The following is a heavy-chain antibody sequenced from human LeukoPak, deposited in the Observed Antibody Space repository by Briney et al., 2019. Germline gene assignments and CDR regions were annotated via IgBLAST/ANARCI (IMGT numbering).Heavy chain of an antibody. V-gene: IGHV4-39*01. CDR2: IYYSGRT. Sequence: SETLSLTCTVSGGSISSSSYYWGWIRQPPGKGMEWIGSIYYSGRTYYNPSLQSRVTISVDTSKNQFSLKLSSVTAADTAVYYCAVSDNYYDSSGYLNELFQHWGQGTLVTVSS. D-gene: IGHD3-22*01. J-gene: IGHJ1*01. CDR3: AVSDNYYDSSGYLNELFQH. CDR1: GGSISSSSYY.